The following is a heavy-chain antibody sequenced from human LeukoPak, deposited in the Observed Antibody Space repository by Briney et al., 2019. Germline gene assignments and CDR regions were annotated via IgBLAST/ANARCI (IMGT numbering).Heavy chain of an antibody. CDR1: GGSISSSSYY. CDR3: AREPYYYGSGSYRYY. V-gene: IGHV4-39*02. Sequence: SETLSLTCTVSGGSISSSSYYWGWLRQPPGKGLEWIGSIYYSGSTYYNPSLKSRVTISVDTSKNQFSLKLSSVTAADTAVYYCAREPYYYGSGSYRYYWGQGTLVTVSS. D-gene: IGHD3-10*01. J-gene: IGHJ4*02. CDR2: IYYSGST.